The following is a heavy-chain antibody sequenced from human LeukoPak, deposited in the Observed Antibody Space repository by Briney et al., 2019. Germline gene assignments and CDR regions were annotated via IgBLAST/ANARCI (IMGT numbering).Heavy chain of an antibody. CDR2: ISAYNGNT. J-gene: IGHJ6*03. CDR3: ARDLLLYCSSTSCPLDYMDV. Sequence: ASVKVSCKASGYTFTSYGISWVRQAPGQGLEWMGWISAYNGNTNYAQKLQGRVTMTTDTSTSTAYMELRSLRSDDTAVYYCARDLLLYCSSTSCPLDYMDVWGKGTTVTVSS. CDR1: GYTFTSYG. V-gene: IGHV1-18*01. D-gene: IGHD2-2*01.